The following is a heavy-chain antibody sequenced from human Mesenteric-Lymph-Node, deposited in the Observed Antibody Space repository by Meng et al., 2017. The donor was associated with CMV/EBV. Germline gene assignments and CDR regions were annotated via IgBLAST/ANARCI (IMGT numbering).Heavy chain of an antibody. V-gene: IGHV3-53*01. CDR1: GFTVSGNY. CDR2: IYSGGST. D-gene: IGHD6-13*01. Sequence: ESLKISCAASGFTVSGNYMTWVRQAPGKGLEWVSVIYSGGSTYYADSVKGRFIISRDDSRNTLYLQMNSLRVDDTAVYHCAKGGVYSSSWGDSWGQGTLVTVSS. CDR3: AKGGVYSSSWGDS. J-gene: IGHJ4*02.